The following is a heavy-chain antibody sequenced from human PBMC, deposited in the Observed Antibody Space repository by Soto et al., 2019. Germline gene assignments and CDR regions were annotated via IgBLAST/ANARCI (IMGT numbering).Heavy chain of an antibody. CDR1: GGSISTYY. CDR2: IYYSGTA. J-gene: IGHJ6*02. V-gene: IGHV4-59*01. CDR3: ARGDGIQLGSLAGRYYYHKMDV. D-gene: IGHD1-1*01. Sequence: QVQLRESGPGLVKSSETLSLTCTVSGGSISTYYWSWVRQPPGKGLAWIGYIYYSGTATYNPSLMSRVTISVDTSKNQFSLRLSSVTAADTAVYYCARGDGIQLGSLAGRYYYHKMDVWGQGTTVTVYS.